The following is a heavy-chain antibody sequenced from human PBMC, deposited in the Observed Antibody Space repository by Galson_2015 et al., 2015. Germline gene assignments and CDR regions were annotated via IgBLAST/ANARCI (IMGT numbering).Heavy chain of an antibody. CDR3: ARGAYRSSTSCYTGMDV. CDR1: GGTFSSYA. D-gene: IGHD2-2*02. V-gene: IGHV1-69*13. Sequence: SVKVSCKASGGTFSSYAISWVRQAPGQGLEWMGGIIPIFGTANYAQKFQGRVTITADESTSTAYMELSSLRSEDTAVYYCARGAYRSSTSCYTGMDVWGQGTTVTVSS. J-gene: IGHJ6*02. CDR2: IIPIFGTA.